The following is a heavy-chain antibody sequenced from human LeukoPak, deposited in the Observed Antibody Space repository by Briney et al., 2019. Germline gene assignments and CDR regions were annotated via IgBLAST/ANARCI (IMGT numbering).Heavy chain of an antibody. CDR3: AKDRAYYSDSSGYYLVRAYDY. D-gene: IGHD3-22*01. CDR2: ISGRWGST. Sequence: GGSLRLSCAASGFTFSSYGMSWVRQAPGKGLEWVSAISGRWGSTYYADSVKGRFTISRDNSKNTLYLQMNSLRDEDTAVYYCAKDRAYYSDSSGYYLVRAYDYWGQGTLVTVSS. J-gene: IGHJ4*02. CDR1: GFTFSSYG. V-gene: IGHV3-23*01.